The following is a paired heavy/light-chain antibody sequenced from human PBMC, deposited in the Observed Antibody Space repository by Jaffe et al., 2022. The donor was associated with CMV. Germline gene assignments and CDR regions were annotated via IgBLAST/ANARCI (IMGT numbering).Heavy chain of an antibody. V-gene: IGHV3-43*01. Sequence: QLVESGGGVVKPGESLRLSCAASGFKFDDYTMHWVRQPPGKGLEWVSLISWDGGTTYSADSVKGRFTISRDNSKKSLYLQMNSLRTEDTALYYCTKDLGSVAAADFYSTYGMDVWGRGTMVTVSS. CDR3: TKDLGSVAAADFYSTYGMDV. CDR2: ISWDGGTT. J-gene: IGHJ6*02. D-gene: IGHD6-13*01. CDR1: GFKFDDYT.
Light chain of an antibody. CDR2: GAS. CDR3: QHYGSHGPS. Sequence: EIVLTQSPGTLSLSPGDRAALSCRASQSVSSTYLAWYQQKLGQAPRLLVYGASSRATGIPDRFSGSGSGTDFTLIISRLEPEDFAVYYCQHYGSHGPSFGQGTKVEVK. J-gene: IGKJ1*01. V-gene: IGKV3-20*01. CDR1: QSVSSTY.